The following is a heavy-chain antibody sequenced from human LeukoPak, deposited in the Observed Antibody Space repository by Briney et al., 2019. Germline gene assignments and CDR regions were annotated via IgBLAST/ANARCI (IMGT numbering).Heavy chain of an antibody. CDR1: GGSVSSGNYY. Sequence: SETLSLTCTVSGGSVSSGNYYWSWIRQPPGKGLEWIGYIFYSGSTQYNPSLKSRVTISVDTSENQFSLKVSSVTAADTAVYYCAREIITAGYYYYYMDVWGKGTTVTVSS. V-gene: IGHV4-61*01. CDR2: IFYSGST. J-gene: IGHJ6*03. D-gene: IGHD6-25*01. CDR3: AREIITAGYYYYYMDV.